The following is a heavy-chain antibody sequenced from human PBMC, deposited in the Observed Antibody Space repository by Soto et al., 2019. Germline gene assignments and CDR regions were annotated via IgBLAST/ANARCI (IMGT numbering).Heavy chain of an antibody. J-gene: IGHJ4*02. D-gene: IGHD2-8*01. CDR1: GFTFSDSA. CDR3: TRRDCSNGVCYKDY. CDR2: IRSKANGYAT. V-gene: IGHV3-73*02. Sequence: EVQLVESGGGLVQPGGSLKLSCAASGFTFSDSAMHWVRQASGKGLEWVGRIRSKANGYATAYSASVKGSFTISRDDSKNLAYLQMNSLQTEDTAVYYCTRRDCSNGVCYKDYWGQGTLVTVSS.